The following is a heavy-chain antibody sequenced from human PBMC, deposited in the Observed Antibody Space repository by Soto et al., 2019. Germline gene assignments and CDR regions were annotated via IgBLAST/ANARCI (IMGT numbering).Heavy chain of an antibody. CDR2: IYSGGST. Sequence: GGSLRLSCAASGFTVSSNYMSWVRQAPGKGLEWVSVIYSGGSTYYADSVKGRFTISRDNSKNTLYLQMNSLRAEDTAVYYCARDRKGYCSGGSCYSGDYYYYMDVWGKGTTVTVSS. CDR3: ARDRKGYCSGGSCYSGDYYYYMDV. D-gene: IGHD2-15*01. J-gene: IGHJ6*03. V-gene: IGHV3-66*01. CDR1: GFTVSSNY.